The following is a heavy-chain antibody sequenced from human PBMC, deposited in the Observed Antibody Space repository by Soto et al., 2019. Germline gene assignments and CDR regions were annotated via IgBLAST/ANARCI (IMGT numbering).Heavy chain of an antibody. Sequence: EVQLVQSGAEVKKPGESLRISCKGSGYSFTSYWISWVRQMPGKGLEWMGRIDPSDSYTNYSPSFQGHVTISADKSISTAYLQWSSLKASDTAMYYCAILPAAGTGFVTYYYYGMDVWGQGTTVTVSS. CDR2: IDPSDSYT. J-gene: IGHJ6*02. CDR1: GYSFTSYW. V-gene: IGHV5-10-1*03. D-gene: IGHD6-13*01. CDR3: AILPAAGTGFVTYYYYGMDV.